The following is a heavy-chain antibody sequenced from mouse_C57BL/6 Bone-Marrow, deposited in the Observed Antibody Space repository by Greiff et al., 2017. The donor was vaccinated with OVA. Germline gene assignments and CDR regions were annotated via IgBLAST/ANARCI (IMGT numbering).Heavy chain of an antibody. CDR1: GFTFSSYA. CDR3: AREKYAMDY. V-gene: IGHV5-4*01. Sequence: DVKLVESGGGLVKPGGSLKLSCAASGFTFSSYAMSWVRQTPEKRLEWVATISDGGSYTYYPDNVKGRFTISRDNATNNLYLQMSHLKAEDTAMYYCAREKYAMDYWGQGTPVTVSA. CDR2: ISDGGSYT. J-gene: IGHJ4*01.